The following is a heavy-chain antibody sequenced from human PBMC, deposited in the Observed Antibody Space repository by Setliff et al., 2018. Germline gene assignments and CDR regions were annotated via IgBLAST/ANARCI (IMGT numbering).Heavy chain of an antibody. D-gene: IGHD2-21*02. CDR1: GYTFTSYG. Sequence: ASVKVSCKASGYTFTSYGISWVRQAPGQGLEWMGWISAYNGNANYAQKLQGRLTMTTDTSTSTAYMELRSLRSDDTAVYYCARSPPTVVVTAIQAIFGYWGQGTLVTVSS. J-gene: IGHJ4*02. CDR2: ISAYNGNA. V-gene: IGHV1-18*01. CDR3: ARSPPTVVVTAIQAIFGY.